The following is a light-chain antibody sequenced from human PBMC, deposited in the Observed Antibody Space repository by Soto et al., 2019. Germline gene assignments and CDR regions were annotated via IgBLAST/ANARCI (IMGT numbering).Light chain of an antibody. CDR2: EVT. Sequence: QSVLTQPASVSGSLGQSITLSCTGTSSDIGGYGYVSWYQQHPGKAPKLMIYEVTKRPSGVPDRFSGSKSGNTASLTVSGLQADDEADYYCSSYAGSTPYVFGTGTKLTVL. J-gene: IGLJ1*01. CDR3: SSYAGSTPYV. V-gene: IGLV2-8*01. CDR1: SSDIGGYGY.